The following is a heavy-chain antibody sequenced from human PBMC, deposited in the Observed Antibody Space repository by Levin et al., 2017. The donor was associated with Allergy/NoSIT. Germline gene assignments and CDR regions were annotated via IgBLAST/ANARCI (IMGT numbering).Heavy chain of an antibody. CDR1: GFTFSSYA. J-gene: IGHJ6*02. V-gene: IGHV3-30*04. CDR3: AREAPDYGDYSYGMDV. CDR2: ISYDGSNK. D-gene: IGHD4-17*01. Sequence: GESLKISCAASGFTFSSYAMHWVRQAPGKGLEWVAVISYDGSNKYYADSVKGRFTISRDNSKNTLYLQMNSLRAEDTAVYYCAREAPDYGDYSYGMDVWGQGTTVTVSS.